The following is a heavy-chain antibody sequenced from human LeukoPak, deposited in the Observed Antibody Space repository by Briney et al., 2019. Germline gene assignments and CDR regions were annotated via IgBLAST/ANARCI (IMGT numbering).Heavy chain of an antibody. D-gene: IGHD3-10*01. CDR1: GGSISSGDYY. Sequence: SETLSLTCTVSGGSISSGDYYWSSIRQPPGKGLEWIGYIYYSGSTYYNPSLKSRVTISVDTSKNQFSLKLSSVTAADTAVYYCARVGGSGSYPFDYWGQGTLVTVSS. V-gene: IGHV4-30-4*01. J-gene: IGHJ4*02. CDR3: ARVGGSGSYPFDY. CDR2: IYYSGST.